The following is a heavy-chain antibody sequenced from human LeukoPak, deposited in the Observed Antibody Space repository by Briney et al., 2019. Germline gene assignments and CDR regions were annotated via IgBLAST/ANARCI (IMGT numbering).Heavy chain of an antibody. V-gene: IGHV3-30*18. D-gene: IGHD3-10*01. CDR2: ISYDGSNK. Sequence: GRSLRLSCAASGFTFSSYGMRWVRQAPGKGLECVAVISYDGSNKYCADSVKGRFTISRDNSKNTLYLQMNSLRADDTAVYYCAQDLGQNYYIYYGMDVWGQGTTVTVSS. J-gene: IGHJ6*02. CDR1: GFTFSSYG. CDR3: AQDLGQNYYIYYGMDV.